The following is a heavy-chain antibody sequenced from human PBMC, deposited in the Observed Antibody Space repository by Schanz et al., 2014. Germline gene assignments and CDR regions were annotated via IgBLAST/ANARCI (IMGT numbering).Heavy chain of an antibody. CDR2: IYYSGST. D-gene: IGHD3-9*01. CDR1: GDSISGSY. J-gene: IGHJ6*02. Sequence: QVQLQESGPGLVKPSETLSLTCTVSGDSISGSYWSWIRQPPGKGLEWIGYIYYSGSTDYNPSLKRRVTMSVDTHKNQFSLKLSSVTAADTAVYYCARARFTGYYMDVWGQGTAVTVSS. V-gene: IGHV4-59*01. CDR3: ARARFTGYYMDV.